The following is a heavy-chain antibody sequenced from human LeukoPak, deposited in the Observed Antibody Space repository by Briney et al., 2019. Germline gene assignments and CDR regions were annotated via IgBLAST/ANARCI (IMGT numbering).Heavy chain of an antibody. CDR3: ASGGAVDDLFQH. J-gene: IGHJ1*01. CDR1: GFTFSSYE. Sequence: PGGSLILSCAASGFTFSSYEMNWVRQAPGKGLEWVSYISRSGSTIYYADSVKGRFTISRDNAKNSLYLQMNSLRVEDTAVYYCASGGAVDDLFQHWGQGTLVTVSS. V-gene: IGHV3-48*03. D-gene: IGHD3-16*01. CDR2: ISRSGSTI.